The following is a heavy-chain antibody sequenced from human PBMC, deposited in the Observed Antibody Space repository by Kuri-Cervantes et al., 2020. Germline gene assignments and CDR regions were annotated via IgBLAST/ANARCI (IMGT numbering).Heavy chain of an antibody. J-gene: IGHJ4*02. Sequence: ASVKVSCKASGYTFTGYYMHWVRQAPGQGLEWMGWINPNSGGTNYAQKFQGRVTMTRDMSISTAYMELSRLRSDDTAVYYCARDPSYYDSSGYFDYWGQGTLVTVSS. CDR3: ARDPSYYDSSGYFDY. CDR2: INPNSGGT. V-gene: IGHV1-2*02. CDR1: GYTFTGYY. D-gene: IGHD3-22*01.